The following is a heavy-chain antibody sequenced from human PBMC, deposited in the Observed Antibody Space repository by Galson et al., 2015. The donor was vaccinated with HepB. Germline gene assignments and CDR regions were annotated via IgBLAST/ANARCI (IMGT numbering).Heavy chain of an antibody. CDR1: GFTVSSNY. J-gene: IGHJ4*02. CDR2: IYSGGST. D-gene: IGHD3-10*01. V-gene: IGHV3-66*01. CDR3: ASVDGGSGSYFDY. Sequence: LRLSCAASGFTVSSNYVSWVRQAPGKGLEWVSVIYSGGSTYYADSVKGRFTISRDNSKNTLYLQMNSLRAEDTAVYYCASVDGGSGSYFDYWGQGTLVTVSS.